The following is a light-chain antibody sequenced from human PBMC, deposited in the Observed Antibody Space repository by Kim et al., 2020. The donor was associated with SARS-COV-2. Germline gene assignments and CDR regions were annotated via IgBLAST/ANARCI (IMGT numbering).Light chain of an antibody. V-gene: IGKV3-20*01. CDR2: GAS. Sequence: EVLLTQSPGTLSLSPGERAILSCRASQSVSSSYLAWYQHKPGQSPRLLIHGASSRATGVPDRFRGGGSGTDFTLTITRLEPEEFAVYYCQQYGRSPTTFGQGTRLEIK. CDR3: QQYGRSPTT. J-gene: IGKJ5*01. CDR1: QSVSSSY.